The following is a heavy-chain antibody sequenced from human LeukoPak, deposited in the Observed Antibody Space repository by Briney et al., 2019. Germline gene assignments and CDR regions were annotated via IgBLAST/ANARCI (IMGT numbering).Heavy chain of an antibody. CDR1: GFIFSSYS. V-gene: IGHV3-7*01. CDR2: IRHDGSEK. J-gene: IGHJ4*02. CDR3: ARGGSRQYNF. Sequence: GRSLRLSCAASGFIFSSYSMNWVRQAPGKGLEWVANIRHDGSEKYYVDSVKGRFTISRDNAKDSLYLQMNSLRVEDTAVYYCARGGSRQYNFWGQGTLVTVSS. D-gene: IGHD5-18*01.